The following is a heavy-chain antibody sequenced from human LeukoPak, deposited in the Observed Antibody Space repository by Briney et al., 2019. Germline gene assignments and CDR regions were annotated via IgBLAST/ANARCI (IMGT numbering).Heavy chain of an antibody. Sequence: PSETLSLTCTVSSGSISSYYWSWIRQPPGKGLEWIGYIYYSGSTNYNPSLKSRVTISVDTSKNQFSLKLSSVTAADTAVYYCARDRLIHAFDIWGQGTMVTVSS. D-gene: IGHD3-16*01. CDR2: IYYSGST. V-gene: IGHV4-59*01. CDR1: SGSISSYY. CDR3: ARDRLIHAFDI. J-gene: IGHJ3*02.